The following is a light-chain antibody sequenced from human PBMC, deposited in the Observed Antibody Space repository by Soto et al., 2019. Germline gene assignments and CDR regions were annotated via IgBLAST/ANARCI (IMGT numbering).Light chain of an antibody. Sequence: QSALTQPPSASGSPGQSVTISCTGTSSDVGGYNYVSWYQQHPGKAPKLMIYEVSKRPSGVPDRFSGSKSGNTASLTVSGLQAEDEADYYCSSYAGSNNSGAVFGGGTQLTVL. J-gene: IGLJ2*01. CDR3: SSYAGSNNSGAV. CDR2: EVS. V-gene: IGLV2-8*01. CDR1: SSDVGGYNY.